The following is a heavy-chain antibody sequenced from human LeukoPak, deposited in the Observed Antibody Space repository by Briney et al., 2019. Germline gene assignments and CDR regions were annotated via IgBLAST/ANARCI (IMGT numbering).Heavy chain of an antibody. CDR1: GFTFSSYE. CDR2: ISSSGSTI. Sequence: GGSLRLSCAASGFTFSSYEMNWVRKAPGKGQEWVSYISSSGSTIYYADSAKGRFTISRDNAKNSLYLQMNSLRAEDTAVYYCARGVNYFDYWGQGTLVTVSS. D-gene: IGHD2-21*01. V-gene: IGHV3-48*03. CDR3: ARGVNYFDY. J-gene: IGHJ4*02.